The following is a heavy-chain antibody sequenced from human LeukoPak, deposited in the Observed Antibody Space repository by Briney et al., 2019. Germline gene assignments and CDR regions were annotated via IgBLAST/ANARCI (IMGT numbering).Heavy chain of an antibody. V-gene: IGHV1-18*01. D-gene: IGHD3-3*01. J-gene: IGHJ4*02. CDR1: GYTFTSYG. CDR3: ARDHRAITIFGVVITGFDY. CDR2: ISAYNGNT. Sequence: ASVKVSCKASGYTFTSYGISWVRQAPGQGLEWMGWISAYNGNTNYAQKLQGRVTMTTDTSTSTAYMELRSLRSDDTAVYYCARDHRAITIFGVVITGFDYWGQGTLVTVSS.